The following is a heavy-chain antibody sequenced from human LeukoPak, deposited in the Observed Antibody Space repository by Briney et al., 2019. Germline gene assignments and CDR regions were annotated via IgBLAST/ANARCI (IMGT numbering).Heavy chain of an antibody. CDR1: GYTFTGYY. CDR2: INPNSGGT. D-gene: IGHD2-21*02. J-gene: IGHJ3*02. CDR3: ARVRYCGGDCDSDKKWAFDI. V-gene: IGHV1-2*06. Sequence: ASVKVTCKASGYTFTGYYMHWVRQAPGQRLEWMGRINPNSGGTNYAQKFQGRVTMTRDTSISTAYMELSRLRSDDTAVYYCARVRYCGGDCDSDKKWAFDIWGQGTMVTVSS.